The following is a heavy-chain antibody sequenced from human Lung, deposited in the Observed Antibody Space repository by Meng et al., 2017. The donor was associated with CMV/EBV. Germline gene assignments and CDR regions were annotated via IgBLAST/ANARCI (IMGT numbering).Heavy chain of an antibody. J-gene: IGHJ4*02. V-gene: IGHV1-69*05. CDR2: IIPMFGAT. CDR3: AREPEATYPEYDGYYFDY. CDR1: GGTFSSYT. Sequence: XVXVSXXASGGTFSSYTVNWVRQAPGQGLEWMGRIIPMFGATNYTQKFQGRVTITTDESTSTAYMELSSLRSEDTAVYYCAREPEATYPEYDGYYFDYWGQGTXVTVSS. D-gene: IGHD3-16*01.